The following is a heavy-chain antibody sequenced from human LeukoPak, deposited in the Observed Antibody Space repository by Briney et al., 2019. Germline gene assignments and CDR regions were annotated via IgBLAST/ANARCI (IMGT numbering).Heavy chain of an antibody. CDR2: IKSKTDGGTT. Sequence: PGGSPRLSCAASGFTFSNAWMSWVRQAPGKGLEWVGRIKSKTDGGTTDYAAPVKGRFTISRDDSKNTLYLQMNSLKTEDTAVYYCTTDNLQNLYGDYGLSDYWGQGTLVTVSS. CDR1: GFTFSNAW. J-gene: IGHJ4*02. D-gene: IGHD4-17*01. V-gene: IGHV3-15*01. CDR3: TTDNLQNLYGDYGLSDY.